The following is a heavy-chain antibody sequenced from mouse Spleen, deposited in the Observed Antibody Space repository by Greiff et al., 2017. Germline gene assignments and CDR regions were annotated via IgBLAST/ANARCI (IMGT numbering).Heavy chain of an antibody. CDR3: ARPQYGNLAWFAY. V-gene: IGHV1-55*01. CDR1: GYTFTSYW. J-gene: IGHJ3*01. D-gene: IGHD2-10*02. CDR2: IYPGSGST. Sequence: VQLQQPGAELVKPGASVKMSCKASGYTFTSYWITWVKQRPGQGLEWIGDIYPGSGSTNYNEKFKSKATLTVDTSSSTAYMQLSSLTSEDSAVYYCARPQYGNLAWFAYWGQGTLVTVSA.